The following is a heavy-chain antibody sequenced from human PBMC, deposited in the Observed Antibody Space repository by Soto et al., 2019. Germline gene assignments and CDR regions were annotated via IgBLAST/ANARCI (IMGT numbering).Heavy chain of an antibody. V-gene: IGHV4-59*01. CDR1: GGSISSYY. CDR3: ARDRATVTSGVYYYGMDV. J-gene: IGHJ6*02. D-gene: IGHD4-17*01. CDR2: IYYSGST. Sequence: PSETLSLTCTVSGGSISSYYWSWIRQPPGKGLEWIGYIYYSGSTNYNPSLKSRVTISVDTSKNQFSLKLSSVTAADTAVYYCARDRATVTSGVYYYGMDVWGQGTTVTVSS.